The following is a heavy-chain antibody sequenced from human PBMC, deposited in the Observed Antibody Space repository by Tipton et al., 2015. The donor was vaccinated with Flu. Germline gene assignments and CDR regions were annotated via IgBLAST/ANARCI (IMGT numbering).Heavy chain of an antibody. CDR2: IYYSGIT. CDR1: GDSISSYY. V-gene: IGHV4-59*01. CDR3: ARVGGDYRDTSGFIPWFDL. J-gene: IGHJ5*02. D-gene: IGHD3-22*01. Sequence: LRLSCTVSGDSISSYYWSWIRQPAGKGLEWIGYIYYSGITNYNPSLKSRVTISVDTSKNQFSLRLGSVTAADTAVYYCARVGGDYRDTSGFIPWFDLWGQGTLVTVSS.